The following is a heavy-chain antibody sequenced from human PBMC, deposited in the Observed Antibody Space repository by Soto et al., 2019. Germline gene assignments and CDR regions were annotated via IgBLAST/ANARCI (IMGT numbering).Heavy chain of an antibody. V-gene: IGHV1-8*01. CDR1: GYTFTSSD. J-gene: IGHJ4*02. CDR3: ARSRIAVAGIFDY. Sequence: VASVKVSCKASGYTFTSSDINWVRQATGQGLEWMGWMNPNSGNTGYAQKFQGRVTMTRNTSISTAYMELSSLRSEDTAVYYCARSRIAVAGIFDYWGQGTLVTVSS. D-gene: IGHD6-19*01. CDR2: MNPNSGNT.